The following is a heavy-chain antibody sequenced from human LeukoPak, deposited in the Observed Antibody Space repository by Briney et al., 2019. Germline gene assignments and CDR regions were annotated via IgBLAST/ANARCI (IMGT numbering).Heavy chain of an antibody. CDR1: GYTFTGYY. V-gene: IGHV1-2*04. CDR2: INPNSGGT. D-gene: IGHD5-12*01. CDR3: ARDIVAASGAFDI. Sequence: ASVKVSCKASGYTFTGYYMHWVRQAPGQGLEWMGWINPNSGGTNYAQKFQGWVTMTRDTSISTAYMELSRLRSDGTAVYYCARDIVAASGAFDIWGQGTMVTASS. J-gene: IGHJ3*02.